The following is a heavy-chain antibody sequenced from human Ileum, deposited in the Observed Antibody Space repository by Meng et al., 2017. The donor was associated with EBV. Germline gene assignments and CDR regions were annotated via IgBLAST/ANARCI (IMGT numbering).Heavy chain of an antibody. J-gene: IGHJ4*02. V-gene: IGHV4-4*02. CDR1: GGSISSSNW. Sequence: QGQLEGSGPGLVKASGTLSLTCAVSGGSISSSNWWSWVRQPPGKGLEWIGEIYHSGSTNYNPSLKSRVTISVDKSKNQFSLKLSSVTAADTAVYYCARGYCSSTSCYAALYYFDYWGQGTLVTVSS. CDR2: IYHSGST. CDR3: ARGYCSSTSCYAALYYFDY. D-gene: IGHD2-2*01.